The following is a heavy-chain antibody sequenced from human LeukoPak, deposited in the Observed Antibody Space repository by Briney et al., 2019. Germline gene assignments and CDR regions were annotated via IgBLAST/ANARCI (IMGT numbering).Heavy chain of an antibody. CDR1: GFTFSSYV. CDR3: AREGHYGSTADY. CDR2: ISSSSSYI. Sequence: GGSLRLSCAASGFTFSSYVMSWVRQAPGKGLEWVSSISSSSSYIYYADSVKGRFTISRDNAKNSLYLQMNSLRAEDTAVYYCAREGHYGSTADYWGQGTLVTVSS. V-gene: IGHV3-21*01. D-gene: IGHD3-10*01. J-gene: IGHJ4*02.